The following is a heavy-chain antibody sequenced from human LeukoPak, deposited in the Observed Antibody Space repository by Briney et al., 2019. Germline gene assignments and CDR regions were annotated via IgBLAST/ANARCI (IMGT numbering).Heavy chain of an antibody. J-gene: IGHJ3*02. CDR1: GFTFSSSA. D-gene: IGHD6-13*01. CDR2: ISGSGVST. CDR3: AKRDDSSSWTAFDI. V-gene: IGHV3-23*01. Sequence: GGSLRLSCAASGFTFSSSAMTWVRQAPGKGLEWVSSISGSGVSTYYADSVKGRFTISRDNSKNTVYLQMNSLRAEDAAVYYCAKRDDSSSWTAFDIWGQGTMVTVSS.